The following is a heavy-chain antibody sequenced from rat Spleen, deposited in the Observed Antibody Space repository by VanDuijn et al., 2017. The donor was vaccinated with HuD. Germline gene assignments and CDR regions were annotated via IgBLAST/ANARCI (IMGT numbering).Heavy chain of an antibody. CDR2: ISSGGGGT. CDR3: VRHWYTRYYFDS. V-gene: IGHV5S23*01. J-gene: IGHJ2*01. CDR1: GFTFNSYD. D-gene: IGHD1-11*01. Sequence: EVQLVESDGGLVQPGRSLKLSCAVSGFTFNSYDMAWVRQAPTKGLGWVASISSGGGGTYYPDSVKGRFTISRDNAKSTLDLQVDFLRSEDTASYYCVRHWYTRYYFDSWGHGVMVTVSS.